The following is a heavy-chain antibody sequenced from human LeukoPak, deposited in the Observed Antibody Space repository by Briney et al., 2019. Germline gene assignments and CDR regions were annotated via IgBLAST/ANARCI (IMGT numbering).Heavy chain of an antibody. CDR2: INHSGST. J-gene: IGHJ4*02. CDR1: GGSFSGYY. CDR3: ARRRFVRGPDVVNPFDY. D-gene: IGHD2-8*01. V-gene: IGHV4-34*01. Sequence: SETLSLTCAVYGGSFSGYYWSWIRQPPGKGLEWIGEINHSGSTNYNPSLKSRVTISVDTSKNQFSPKLSSVTAADTAVYYCARRRFVRGPDVVNPFDYWGQGTLVTVSS.